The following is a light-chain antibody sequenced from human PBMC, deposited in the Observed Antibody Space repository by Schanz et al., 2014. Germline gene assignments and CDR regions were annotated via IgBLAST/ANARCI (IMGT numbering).Light chain of an antibody. J-gene: IGLJ3*02. Sequence: QSALTQPASVSGSPGQSITISCTGTSSDVGGYNFVSWYQQHPGKAPKLMIHDVSNRPSGVSNRFSGSKSGNTASLTISGLQAEDEADYYCSSYTSRSTFWVFGGGTKLTVL. CDR1: SSDVGGYNF. CDR2: DVS. CDR3: SSYTSRSTFWV. V-gene: IGLV2-14*01.